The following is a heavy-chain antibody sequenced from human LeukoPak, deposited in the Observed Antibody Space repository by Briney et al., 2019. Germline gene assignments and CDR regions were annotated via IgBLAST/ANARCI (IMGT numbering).Heavy chain of an antibody. V-gene: IGHV4-39*01. D-gene: IGHD2-2*01. CDR1: GGSISSSSYY. J-gene: IGHJ5*02. CDR3: ARRDRYCSSTSCYGHRFDP. Sequence: SETLSLTCTVSGGSISSSSYYWGWIRQPPGKGLEWIGSIYYSGSTYYNPSLKSRLTMSVDTSKNQFSLKLSSVTAADTAVYYCARRDRYCSSTSCYGHRFDPWGQGTPGHRLL. CDR2: IYYSGST.